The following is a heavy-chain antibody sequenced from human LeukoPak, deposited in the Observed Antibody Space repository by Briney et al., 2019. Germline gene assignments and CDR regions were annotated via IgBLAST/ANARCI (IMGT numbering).Heavy chain of an antibody. V-gene: IGHV3-74*01. D-gene: IGHD6-13*01. CDR2: VNSAGSST. J-gene: IGHJ4*02. Sequence: GGSLRLSCAASGFTFTSYWMHWVRQAPGKGLVWVSRVNSAGSSTTYADSVKGRFTISSDDAKNSLYLQMNSLRAEDTAVYYCARALYSSSWYLEAYWGQGTLVTVSS. CDR1: GFTFTSYW. CDR3: ARALYSSSWYLEAY.